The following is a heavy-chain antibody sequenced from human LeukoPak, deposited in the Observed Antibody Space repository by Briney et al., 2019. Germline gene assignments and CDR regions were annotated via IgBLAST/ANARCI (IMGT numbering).Heavy chain of an antibody. J-gene: IGHJ6*03. V-gene: IGHV1-18*01. CDR1: GYTFTSYG. Sequence: ASVKLSCKASGYTFTSYGISWVPRAPGQGLEWRRGISAYNGNTNYAQKLQGRVTMTTDTSTSTAYMELRSLRSDDTAVYYCARDAHYDFWSGYYPDPTNYYYYYYRDVWGKGTTVTVSS. CDR2: ISAYNGNT. D-gene: IGHD3-3*01. CDR3: ARDAHYDFWSGYYPDPTNYYYYYYRDV.